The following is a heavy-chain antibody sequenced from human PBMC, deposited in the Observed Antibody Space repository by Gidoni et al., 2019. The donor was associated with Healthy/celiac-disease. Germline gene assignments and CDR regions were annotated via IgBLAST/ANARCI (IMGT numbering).Heavy chain of an antibody. CDR1: GYTSTGYY. CDR3: ARGFSVAAPLFDY. V-gene: IGHV1-2*02. CDR2: VNPNSGGT. Sequence: QVQLVQSGAEVKKPGASVKVSCKASGYTSTGYYMPWVRQAPGQGLEWMGWVNPNSGGTNYAQKVQGRVTMTRDTSISTAYMELSRLRSDDTAVYYCARGFSVAAPLFDYWGQGTLVTVSS. J-gene: IGHJ4*02. D-gene: IGHD6-19*01.